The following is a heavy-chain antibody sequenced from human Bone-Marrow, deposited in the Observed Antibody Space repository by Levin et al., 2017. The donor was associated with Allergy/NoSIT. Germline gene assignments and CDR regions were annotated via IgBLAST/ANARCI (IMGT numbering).Heavy chain of an antibody. V-gene: IGHV2-5*01. D-gene: IGHD5-24*01. CDR2: IYWHDDK. J-gene: IGHJ4*02. Sequence: GSGPTLVKPTQTLTLTCTFSGFSFSSNRVAVGWIRQPPGKALEWLALIYWHDDKRYSPSAKNRITITKDTSKNQVALTMTNLDPADTATYYCVLSHLPIIAPRHWGQGFLVTVSS. CDR3: VLSHLPIIAPRH. CDR1: GFSFSSNRVA.